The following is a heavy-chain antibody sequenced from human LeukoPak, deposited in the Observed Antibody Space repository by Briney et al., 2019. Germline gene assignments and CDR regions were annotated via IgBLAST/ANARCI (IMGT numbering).Heavy chain of an antibody. J-gene: IGHJ4*02. CDR1: GYTFTSYG. D-gene: IGHD5-24*01. Sequence: ASVKVSCKASGYTFTSYGISWVRQAPGQGLERMGWISAYNGNTNYAQKLQGRVTMTTDTSTSAAYMELRSLRSDDTAVYYCARGRDGYNSPDYWGQGTLVTVSS. V-gene: IGHV1-18*01. CDR2: ISAYNGNT. CDR3: ARGRDGYNSPDY.